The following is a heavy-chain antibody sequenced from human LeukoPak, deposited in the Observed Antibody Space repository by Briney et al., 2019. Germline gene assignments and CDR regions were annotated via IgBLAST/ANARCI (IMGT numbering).Heavy chain of an antibody. Sequence: GGSLRLSCAASGFTFSSYAMSWVRQAPGKGLEWVAVISYDGSNKYYADSVKGRFTISRDDSKNTLYLQMNSLRAEDTAVYYCARDGASYCGGDCYLAFFDYWGQGTLVTVSS. J-gene: IGHJ4*02. V-gene: IGHV3-30-3*01. CDR2: ISYDGSNK. CDR3: ARDGASYCGGDCYLAFFDY. D-gene: IGHD2-21*02. CDR1: GFTFSSYA.